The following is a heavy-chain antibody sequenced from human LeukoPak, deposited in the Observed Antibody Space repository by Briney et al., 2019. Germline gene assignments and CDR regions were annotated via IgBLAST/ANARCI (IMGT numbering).Heavy chain of an antibody. Sequence: ASAKVSCKASGYTFTSHYMHWVRQAPGQGLEWMGIINPSSGGTSYAQQFQGRVTMTRDTSTSTVYMELSSLRSEDTAVYYCAREDSSGWNLDYWGQGALVTVSS. V-gene: IGHV1-46*01. D-gene: IGHD6-19*01. CDR1: GYTFTSHY. CDR3: AREDSSGWNLDY. CDR2: INPSSGGT. J-gene: IGHJ4*02.